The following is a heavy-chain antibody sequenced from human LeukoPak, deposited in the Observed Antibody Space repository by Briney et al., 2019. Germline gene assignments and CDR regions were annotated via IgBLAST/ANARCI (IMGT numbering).Heavy chain of an antibody. Sequence: SETLSLTCTVSGGSISSSSYYWGWIRQPPGKGLERIGSIYYSGSTYYNPSLKSRVTISVDTSKNQFSLKLSSVTAADTAVYYCARPLNWGSRRGFNWFDPWGQGTLVTVSS. CDR3: ARPLNWGSRRGFNWFDP. V-gene: IGHV4-39*01. CDR1: GGSISSSSYY. CDR2: IYYSGST. D-gene: IGHD7-27*01. J-gene: IGHJ5*02.